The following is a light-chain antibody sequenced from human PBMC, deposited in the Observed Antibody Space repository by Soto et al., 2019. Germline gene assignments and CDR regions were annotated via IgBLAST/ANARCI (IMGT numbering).Light chain of an antibody. CDR3: QRHEFCPALT. CDR1: QGIENN. J-gene: IGKJ4*01. V-gene: IGKV3-15*01. CDR2: IAF. Sequence: EIEMTQSPATLSVSLGESATLSCRASQGIENNLAWYQQKPGQAPSLLIHIAFTMAPGIPARFRGSGSGTGSALTISSRQSEDVAVYYCQRHEFCPALTFGGGTKVEIK.